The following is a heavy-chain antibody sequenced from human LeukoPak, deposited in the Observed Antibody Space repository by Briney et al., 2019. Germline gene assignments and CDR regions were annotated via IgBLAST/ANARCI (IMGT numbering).Heavy chain of an antibody. Sequence: PSETLSLTCTVSGGSISSGDYYWSWIRQPPGKGLEWIGYIYYSGSTYYNPSLKSRVTISVDTSKNQFSLKLSSVTAADTAVYYCARAFAGYCSSTSCFYFDYWGQGTLVTVSS. V-gene: IGHV4-30-4*01. CDR2: IYYSGST. D-gene: IGHD2-2*01. CDR3: ARAFAGYCSSTSCFYFDY. J-gene: IGHJ4*02. CDR1: GGSISSGDYY.